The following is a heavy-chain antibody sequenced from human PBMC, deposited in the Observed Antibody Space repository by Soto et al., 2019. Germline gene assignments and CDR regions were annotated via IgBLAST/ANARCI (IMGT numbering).Heavy chain of an antibody. CDR3: ARDPQQRLADSYYYGMDV. CDR1: GFTFSRYG. Sequence: EVQLVESGGGLVKPGGSLRLSCAASGFTFSRYGMNWVRQAPGKGLELVSSISGLSSYIYYADSVKGRFTVSRDNAKNSLYVQMNSLRAEHTAVYYCARDPQQRLADSYYYGMDVWGQGTTVIVSS. J-gene: IGHJ6*02. V-gene: IGHV3-21*02. CDR2: ISGLSSYI. D-gene: IGHD6-25*01.